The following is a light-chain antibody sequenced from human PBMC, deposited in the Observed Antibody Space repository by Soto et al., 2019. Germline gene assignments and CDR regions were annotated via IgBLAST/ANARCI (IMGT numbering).Light chain of an antibody. J-gene: IGKJ1*01. Sequence: DIVMTQSPVTLSASPGESATLSCRASQSVDNNVAWYQQKPGQAPSLLIYTTSTRASGVPARFSGSGSGTEFTLTINSLQTEDFGLYYCQQYNSWPRTFGQGTKVDIK. CDR3: QQYNSWPRT. CDR1: QSVDNN. V-gene: IGKV3-15*01. CDR2: TTS.